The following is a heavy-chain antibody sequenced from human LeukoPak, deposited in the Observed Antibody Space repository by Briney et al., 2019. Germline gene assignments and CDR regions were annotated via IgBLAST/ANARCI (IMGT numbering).Heavy chain of an antibody. CDR2: IYHSGST. CDR3: ASRGDSGSYWYFDL. V-gene: IGHV4-38-2*01. Sequence: PSETLSLTCAVSGYSVSSGYYWDWIRQPPGKGLEWIGTIYHSGSTYYNPSLKSRVTISVDTSENQFSLKLTSVTAADTAFYYCASRGDSGSYWYFDLWGRGTLVTAAS. J-gene: IGHJ2*01. CDR1: GYSVSSGYY. D-gene: IGHD4-17*01.